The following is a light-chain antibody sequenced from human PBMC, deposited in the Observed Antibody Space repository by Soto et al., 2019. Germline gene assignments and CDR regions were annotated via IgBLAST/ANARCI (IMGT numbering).Light chain of an antibody. V-gene: IGLV2-14*01. J-gene: IGLJ1*01. CDR1: SSDVGGYNY. CDR3: SSYTSSSTPPYV. CDR2: DVS. Sequence: QSVLTQPASVSGSPGQSITISCTGTSSDVGGYNYVSWYQQHPGKAPKLMIYDVSNRPSGVSNRFSGSKSGNTASLTISGLQAEDEADYYCSSYTSSSTPPYVFGTGTKVTLL.